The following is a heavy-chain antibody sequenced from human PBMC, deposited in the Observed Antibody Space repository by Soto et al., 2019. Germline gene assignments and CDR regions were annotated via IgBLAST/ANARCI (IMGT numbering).Heavy chain of an antibody. CDR1: GYTLTGYA. CDR3: ARAVAVPADFDY. Sequence: QVQLVQSGAEEKKPGASVKVSCKASGYTLTGYAMHWVRQAPGQRLEWMGWINAGNGNTKYSQKFQGRVTITRDTSASKAYMELRSLRSEDPAGYYCARAVAVPADFDYWGQGTLVTVSS. J-gene: IGHJ4*02. CDR2: INAGNGNT. V-gene: IGHV1-3*05. D-gene: IGHD6-19*01.